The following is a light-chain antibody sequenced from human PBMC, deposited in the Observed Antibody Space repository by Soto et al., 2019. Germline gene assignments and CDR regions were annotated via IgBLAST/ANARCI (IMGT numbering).Light chain of an antibody. CDR3: QSFDSSLSGYV. CDR1: SSNIGADYD. J-gene: IGLJ1*01. Sequence: QSALTQPPSVSGAPGQRVTISCTGSSSNIGADYDVHWYQQLPGTAPKLLFYGNNNRPSAVPDRFSASKSGTSASLAITGLQAEDEADYYCQSFDSSLSGYVFGTGTKVTVL. V-gene: IGLV1-40*01. CDR2: GNN.